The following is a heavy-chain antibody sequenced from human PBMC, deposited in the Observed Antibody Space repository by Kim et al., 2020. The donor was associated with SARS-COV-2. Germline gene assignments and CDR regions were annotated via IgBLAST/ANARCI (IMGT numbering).Heavy chain of an antibody. Sequence: YNPSLKSRVTISVDTSKNQFSLKLSSVTAADTAVYYCARNLWFGELALYYWGQGTLVTVSS. J-gene: IGHJ4*02. CDR3: ARNLWFGELALYY. D-gene: IGHD3-10*01. V-gene: IGHV4-31*02.